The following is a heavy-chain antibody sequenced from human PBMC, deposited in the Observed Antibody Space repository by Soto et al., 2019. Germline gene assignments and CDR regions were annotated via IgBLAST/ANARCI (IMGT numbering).Heavy chain of an antibody. V-gene: IGHV4-34*02. D-gene: IGHD2-2*01. CDR2: VNHRGST. CDR1: GGSFRDYY. Sequence: QVQLQQWGAGLLKPSETLSLTCAVYGGSFRDYYWSWIRQPPGKGLEWIGEVNHRGSTNYNPSLKSRVTVSADTSKNQFSLKLRSVTAADTAVYYCAGGKKGVVVVPGVFDYWGQGTLVTVSS. J-gene: IGHJ4*02. CDR3: AGGKKGVVVVPGVFDY.